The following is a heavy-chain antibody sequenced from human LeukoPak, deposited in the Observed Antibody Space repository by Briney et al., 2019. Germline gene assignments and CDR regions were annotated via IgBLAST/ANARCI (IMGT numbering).Heavy chain of an antibody. CDR3: ARGPPGTMVRGVPDELDY. J-gene: IGHJ4*02. V-gene: IGHV1-46*01. CDR2: INPSGGST. CDR1: GYTFTGYY. D-gene: IGHD3-10*01. Sequence: GASVKVSCKASGYTFTGYYMHWVRQAPGQGLEWMGIINPSGGSTSYAQKFQGRVTMTRDTSTSTVYMELSSLRSEDTAVYYCARGPPGTMVRGVPDELDYWGQGTLVTVSS.